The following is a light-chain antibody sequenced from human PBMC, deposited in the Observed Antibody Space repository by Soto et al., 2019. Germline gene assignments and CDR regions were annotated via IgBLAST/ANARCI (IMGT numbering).Light chain of an antibody. CDR2: GAS. CDR1: QSVGST. V-gene: IGKV3-15*01. Sequence: EIVLTQSPGTLSLSPGERATLSCRASQSVGSTFLAWYQQKPGQAPRLLIYGASTRATGIPARFSGSGSGTEFTLTISSLQSEDFAVYYCQQYNNWPPLTFGQGTRLEIK. CDR3: QQYNNWPPLT. J-gene: IGKJ5*01.